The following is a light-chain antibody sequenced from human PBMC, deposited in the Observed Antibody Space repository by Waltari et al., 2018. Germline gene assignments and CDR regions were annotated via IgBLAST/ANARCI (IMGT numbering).Light chain of an antibody. Sequence: QSALTQPRSVSGSPGQSVTISCTGTSSDVGRYNYVSWFHQHPGKAPKLMIYDVTKRPSGVPDRFSGSKSGITASLTISGLQADDEADYYCCSYAGSYTLGVFGGGTKLTVL. CDR1: SSDVGRYNY. CDR3: CSYAGSYTLGV. J-gene: IGLJ3*02. CDR2: DVT. V-gene: IGLV2-11*02.